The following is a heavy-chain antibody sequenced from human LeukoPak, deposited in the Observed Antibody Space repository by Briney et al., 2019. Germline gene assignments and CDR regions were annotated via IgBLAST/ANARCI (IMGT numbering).Heavy chain of an antibody. CDR1: GVSISSYY. V-gene: IGHV4-59*01. CDR3: ARGGNGIVGVTDHFDY. Sequence: SETLSLTCTVSGVSISSYYWSWIRQPPGKGLEWIGYIYYSGSTNYNPSLKSRVTISVDTSKNQFSLKLSSGTAADSAVYYCARGGNGIVGVTDHFDYWGQGTLVTVSS. D-gene: IGHD1-26*01. CDR2: IYYSGST. J-gene: IGHJ4*02.